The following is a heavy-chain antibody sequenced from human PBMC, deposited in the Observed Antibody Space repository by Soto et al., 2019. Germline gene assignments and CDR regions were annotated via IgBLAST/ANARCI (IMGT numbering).Heavy chain of an antibody. CDR1: GDTFGSQG. CDR2: FIAMLGTP. D-gene: IGHD5-18*01. J-gene: IGHJ4*02. CDR3: ARGAMANFDY. V-gene: IGHV1-69*13. Sequence: ASVKVSCKASGDTFGSQGITWVRQAPGQGLEWMGGFIAMLGTPTYAKKVQGRATISADESLTSSYLELRSLRSEDTGVYFCARGAMANFDYWGQGTVVTVPQ.